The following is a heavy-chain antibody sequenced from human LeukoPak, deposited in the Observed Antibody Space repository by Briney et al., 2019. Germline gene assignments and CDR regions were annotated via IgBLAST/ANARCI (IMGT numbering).Heavy chain of an antibody. Sequence: ASVKVTCKASGYTFTGYYMHWVRQAPAKGLEGMGWINPNSGGTNYAQKFQGRVTMTRDTSISTAYMELSRRRSDDTAVYYCARGCTSCYGLDYWGQGTLVTVSS. D-gene: IGHD2-2*01. V-gene: IGHV1-2*02. CDR2: INPNSGGT. CDR3: ARGCTSCYGLDY. J-gene: IGHJ4*02. CDR1: GYTFTGYY.